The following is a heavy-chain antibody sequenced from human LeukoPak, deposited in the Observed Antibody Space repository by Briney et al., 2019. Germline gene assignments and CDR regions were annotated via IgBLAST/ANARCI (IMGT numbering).Heavy chain of an antibody. CDR1: GGSFSGYY. V-gene: IGHV4-34*01. D-gene: IGHD2-21*02. Sequence: SETLSLTCAVYGGSFSGYYWSWIRQPPGKGLEWIGEINHSGNTNYNPSLKSRVTISVDTSKNQFSLKLSSVTAADTAVYYCARLIPDYYFDYWGQGTLVTVSS. CDR3: ARLIPDYYFDY. J-gene: IGHJ4*02. CDR2: INHSGNT.